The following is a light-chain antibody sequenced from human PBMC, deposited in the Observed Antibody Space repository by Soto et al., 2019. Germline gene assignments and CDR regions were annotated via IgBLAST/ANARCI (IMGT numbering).Light chain of an antibody. V-gene: IGKV3-15*01. Sequence: EIVLTPSPATLSLSPCDRVALSFSASQSVSSRFLDWYQQKPGQAPRLLIYGASTRATGIPARFSGSGSGTDFTLTISSLQSEDFAVYYCQQYNNWPQTFGQGTKV. CDR2: GAS. J-gene: IGKJ1*01. CDR1: QSVSSRF. CDR3: QQYNNWPQT.